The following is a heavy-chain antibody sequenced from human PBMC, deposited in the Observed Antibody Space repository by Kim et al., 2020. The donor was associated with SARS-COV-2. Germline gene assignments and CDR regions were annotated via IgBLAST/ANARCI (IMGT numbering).Heavy chain of an antibody. CDR2: ISGSGGST. CDR3: AKGLTISRDEDYYYGMDV. J-gene: IGHJ6*02. D-gene: IGHD3-9*01. Sequence: GGSLRLSCAASGFTFSSYAMSWVRQAPGKGLEWVSAISGSGGSTYYADSVKGRFTISRDNSKNTLYLQMNSLRAEDTAVYYCAKGLTISRDEDYYYGMDVWGQGTTVTVSS. V-gene: IGHV3-23*01. CDR1: GFTFSSYA.